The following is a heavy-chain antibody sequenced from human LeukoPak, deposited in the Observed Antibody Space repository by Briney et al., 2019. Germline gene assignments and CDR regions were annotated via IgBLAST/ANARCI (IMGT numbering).Heavy chain of an antibody. V-gene: IGHV2-5*01. CDR1: GFSLSTSGVG. D-gene: IGHD2-15*01. Sequence: SGPTLVKPTQTLTLTCTFSGFSLSTSGVGVGWIRQPPGKALEWLALIYWNDDKRYSPSLKSGLTITKDTSKNLVVLTMTNMDPVDTATYYCVHKGGCSGGSCYANWGQGTLVTVSS. CDR3: VHKGGCSGGSCYAN. J-gene: IGHJ4*02. CDR2: IYWNDDK.